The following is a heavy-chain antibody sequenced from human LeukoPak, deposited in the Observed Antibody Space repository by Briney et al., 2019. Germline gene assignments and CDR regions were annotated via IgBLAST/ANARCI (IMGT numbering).Heavy chain of an antibody. CDR2: ISSNGGST. CDR1: GFTFSSYA. CDR3: ARSIGSRYYYYYYMDV. V-gene: IGHV3-64*01. J-gene: IGHJ6*03. D-gene: IGHD5-12*01. Sequence: GGSLRLSCAASGFTFSSYAMHWVRQAPGKGLEYVSAISSNGGSTYYANSVKGRFTTSRDNSKNTLYLQMGSLRAEDMAVYYCARSIGSRYYYYYYMDVWGKGTTVTVSS.